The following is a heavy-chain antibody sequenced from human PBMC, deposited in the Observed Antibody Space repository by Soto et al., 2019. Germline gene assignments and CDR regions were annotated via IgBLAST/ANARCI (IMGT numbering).Heavy chain of an antibody. J-gene: IGHJ4*02. Sequence: QVQLVQSGAEVKKPGASVKVSCKTSGYTFTGYYIHWTRQAPGQGLEWMGWINPNSGDTNYSQDFQGRVTMTSDTSFTTAYVELTRLRSDDTAVYYCARREQWLENFDYWGQGTLVTVSS. CDR2: INPNSGDT. CDR3: ARREQWLENFDY. D-gene: IGHD6-19*01. CDR1: GYTFTGYY. V-gene: IGHV1-2*02.